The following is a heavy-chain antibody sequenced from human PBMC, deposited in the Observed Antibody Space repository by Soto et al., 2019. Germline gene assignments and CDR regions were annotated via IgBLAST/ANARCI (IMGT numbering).Heavy chain of an antibody. J-gene: IGHJ5*02. CDR3: ARDRAPSHNWFDP. CDR1: GGSISSSSYY. Sequence: SETLSLTCTVSGGSISSSSYYWGWIRQPPGKGLEWIGSIYYSGSTYYNPSLKSRVTISVDTSKNQFSLKLSSVTAADTAVYYCARDRAPSHNWFDPWGQGTLVTVSS. V-gene: IGHV4-39*02. CDR2: IYYSGST.